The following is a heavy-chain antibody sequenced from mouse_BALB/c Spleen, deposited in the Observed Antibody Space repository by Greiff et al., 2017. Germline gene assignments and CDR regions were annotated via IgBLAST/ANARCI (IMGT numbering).Heavy chain of an antibody. CDR2: IYPGSGST. CDR1: GYNFTSYW. CDR3: ASSVYYFDY. Sequence: QVQLQQPGAELVKPGTSVKLSCKASGYNFTSYWINWVKLRPGQGLEWIGDIYPGSGSTNYNEKFKSKATLTVDTSSSTAYMQLSSLASEDSALYYCASSVYYFDYWGQGTTLTVSS. V-gene: IGHV1-55*01. J-gene: IGHJ2*01.